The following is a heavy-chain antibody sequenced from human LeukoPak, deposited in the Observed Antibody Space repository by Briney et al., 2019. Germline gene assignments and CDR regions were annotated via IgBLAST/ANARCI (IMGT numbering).Heavy chain of an antibody. CDR3: ATDLGLLWFGEPNYGMDV. J-gene: IGHJ6*02. D-gene: IGHD3-10*01. CDR2: FDPEDGET. V-gene: IGHV1-24*01. CDR1: GYTLTELS. Sequence: ASVKVSCKVSGYTLTELSMHWVRQAPGKGLEWMGGFDPEDGETIYAQKFQGRVTMTEDTSTDTAYMELSSLRSEDTAVYYCATDLGLLWFGEPNYGMDVWGQGTMVTVSS.